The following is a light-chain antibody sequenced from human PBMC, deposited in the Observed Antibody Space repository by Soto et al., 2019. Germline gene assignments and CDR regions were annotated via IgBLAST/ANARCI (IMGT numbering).Light chain of an antibody. CDR3: SSYTGTNTLVV. J-gene: IGLJ2*01. CDR1: SSDIGTYHF. V-gene: IGLV2-14*03. CDR2: DVT. Sequence: QSVLTQPASVSGSPGQSVTISCTGTSSDIGTYHFVSWYQHRPGNAPKLIISDVTNRPSGFSYRFSGSKSGNTASLTISGLLAEDEATYYCSSYTGTNTLVVFGGGTKLTVL.